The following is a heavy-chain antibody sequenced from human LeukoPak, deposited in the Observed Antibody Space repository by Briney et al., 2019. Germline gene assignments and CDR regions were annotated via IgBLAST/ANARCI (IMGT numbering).Heavy chain of an antibody. Sequence: PGGSLRLSCAASGFTFSSYEMNWVRQAPGKGLEWVSYISSSGSTIYYADSVKGRFTISRDNAKNSLYLQMNSLRAEDTAVYYCARCLGSLDRYYYYYGMDVWGQGTTVTVSS. CDR2: ISSSGSTI. J-gene: IGHJ6*02. CDR1: GFTFSSYE. CDR3: ARCLGSLDRYYYYYGMDV. V-gene: IGHV3-48*03.